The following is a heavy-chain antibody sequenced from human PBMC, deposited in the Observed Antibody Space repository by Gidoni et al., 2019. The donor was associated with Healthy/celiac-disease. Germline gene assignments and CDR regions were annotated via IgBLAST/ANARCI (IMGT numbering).Heavy chain of an antibody. V-gene: IGHV4-31*03. D-gene: IGHD4-17*01. Sequence: QVQLQESGPGLVKHSQTLSLSCSVAGGSISSGGYYWSWIRQHPGKGLEWIGYIYYSGSTYYNPSLKSRVTISVDTSKNQCSLKLSSVTAADTAVYYCASELKAYGDYGPTFIAWVQGTLVTVSS. J-gene: IGHJ4*02. CDR2: IYYSGST. CDR3: ASELKAYGDYGPTFIA. CDR1: GGSISSGGYY.